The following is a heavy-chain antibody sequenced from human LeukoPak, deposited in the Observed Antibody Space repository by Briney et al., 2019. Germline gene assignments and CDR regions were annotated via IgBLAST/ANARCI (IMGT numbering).Heavy chain of an antibody. V-gene: IGHV3-48*03. Sequence: GGSLRLSCAASGFTFSNYEMNWVRQAPGKGLEWVSYISASGSTRHYADSVKGRFTISRDNGKNSLYLQINSLRAEDTALYHCARASYSSGWYNCFDPWGQGTLVTVSS. J-gene: IGHJ5*02. CDR1: GFTFSNYE. D-gene: IGHD6-19*01. CDR2: ISASGSTR. CDR3: ARASYSSGWYNCFDP.